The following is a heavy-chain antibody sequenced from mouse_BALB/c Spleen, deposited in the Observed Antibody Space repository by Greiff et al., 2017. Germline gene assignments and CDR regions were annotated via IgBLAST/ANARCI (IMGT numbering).Heavy chain of an antibody. D-gene: IGHD2-1*01. J-gene: IGHJ4*01. CDR2: ISSGGSYT. Sequence: EVKLMESGGDLVKPGGSLKLSCAASGFTFSSYGMSWVRQTPDKRLEWVATISSGGSYTYYPDSVKGRFTISRDNAKNTLYLQMSSLKSEDTAMYYCARHGNYGWGQGTSVTVSS. CDR1: GFTFSSYG. V-gene: IGHV5-6*01. CDR3: ARHGNYG.